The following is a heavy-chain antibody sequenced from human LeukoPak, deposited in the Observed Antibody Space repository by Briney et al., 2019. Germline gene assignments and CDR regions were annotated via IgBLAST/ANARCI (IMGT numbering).Heavy chain of an antibody. J-gene: IGHJ6*02. V-gene: IGHV3-23*01. CDR2: ISGSGGST. Sequence: GGPLRLSCAASGFTFSSYAMSWVRQAPGKGLEWVSAISGSGGSTYYADSVKGRFTISRDNSKNTLYLQMNSLRAEDTAVYYCARAEDHYYGMDVWGQGTTVTVSS. CDR3: ARAEDHYYGMDV. CDR1: GFTFSSYA.